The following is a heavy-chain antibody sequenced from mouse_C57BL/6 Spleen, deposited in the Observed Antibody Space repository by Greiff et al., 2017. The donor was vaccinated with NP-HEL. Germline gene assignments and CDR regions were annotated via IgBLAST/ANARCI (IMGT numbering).Heavy chain of an antibody. J-gene: IGHJ2*01. Sequence: QVQLKQSGAELVRPGTSVKVSCKASGYAFTNYLIEWVKQRPGQGLEWIGVINPGSGGTNYNEKFKGKATLTADKSSSTAYMQLSSLTSEDSAVYFCARRGAVVAFDYWGQGTTLTVSS. V-gene: IGHV1-54*01. CDR1: GYAFTNYL. D-gene: IGHD1-1*01. CDR2: INPGSGGT. CDR3: ARRGAVVAFDY.